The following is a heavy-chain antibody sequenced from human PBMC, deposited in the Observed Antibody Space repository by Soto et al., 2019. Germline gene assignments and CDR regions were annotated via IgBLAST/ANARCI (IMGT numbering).Heavy chain of an antibody. V-gene: IGHV3-33*01. Sequence: QVQLVESGGGVVQPGRSLRLSCAASGVTFSSYGMHWVRQAPGKGLEWVAVIWYDGSNKYYADSVKGRFTISGDNSKNALYLQMNSLRAEDTAVYYCARADSLGSHYYYGMDVWGQGTTVTVSS. CDR1: GVTFSSYG. CDR2: IWYDGSNK. J-gene: IGHJ6*02. CDR3: ARADSLGSHYYYGMDV. D-gene: IGHD3-22*01.